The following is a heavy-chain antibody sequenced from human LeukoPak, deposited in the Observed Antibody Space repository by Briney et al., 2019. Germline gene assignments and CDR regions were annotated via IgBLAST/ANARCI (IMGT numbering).Heavy chain of an antibody. CDR3: AKSNGYGLIDI. D-gene: IGHD3-22*01. CDR2: IFYSGST. J-gene: IGHJ3*02. V-gene: IGHV4-34*12. Sequence: SETLSLTCAVYGGSFSGYYWSWIRQPPGKALEWIGNIFYSGSTYYSPSLKSRVAISLDTSRNQFSLKLNSVTAADTAVYYCAKSNGYGLIDIWGQGTMVTVSS. CDR1: GGSFSGYY.